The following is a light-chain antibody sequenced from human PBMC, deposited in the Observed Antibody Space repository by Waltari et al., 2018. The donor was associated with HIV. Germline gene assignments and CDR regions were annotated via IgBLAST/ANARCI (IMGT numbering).Light chain of an antibody. CDR2: DVS. CDR3: CSYSSSGTVL. Sequence: HSVLTQPASMPGSLGQSITTSRLGSSNPAGGFNYVSWYQQSPDKAPRLVIYDVSNRPSGVSGRFSGSKSGSAASLTISGLQPEDEADYYCCSYSSSGTVLFGGGTRLTVL. J-gene: IGLJ2*01. CDR1: SNPAGGFNY. V-gene: IGLV2-14*03.